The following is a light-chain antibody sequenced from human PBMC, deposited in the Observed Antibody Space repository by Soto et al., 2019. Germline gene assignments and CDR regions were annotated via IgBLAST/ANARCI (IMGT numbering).Light chain of an antibody. CDR1: QTISSW. CDR3: QHYNSYSEA. V-gene: IGKV1-5*03. J-gene: IGKJ1*01. Sequence: DIQMTQSPSTLSGSVGDRVTITCRASQTISSWLAWYQQKPGKAPKLLIYKASTLKSGVPSRFSGSVSGTEFTLTISSLQPDDFATYYCQHYNSYSEAFGQGTRWIT. CDR2: KAS.